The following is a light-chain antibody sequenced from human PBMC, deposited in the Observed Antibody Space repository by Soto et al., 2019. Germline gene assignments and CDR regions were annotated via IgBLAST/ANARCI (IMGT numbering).Light chain of an antibody. V-gene: IGKV3-20*01. CDR2: AAS. J-gene: IGKJ1*01. CDR1: QSVSSYY. Sequence: EIVFTQSPGTLSVAPGERASLSCVSSQSVSSYYLAWYQQKPGQAPRLLIYAASSRATGIPDRFSGSGFGTDFTLTISRLEPEDFAVYYCQQFAASPRTFGQGTKVDIK. CDR3: QQFAASPRT.